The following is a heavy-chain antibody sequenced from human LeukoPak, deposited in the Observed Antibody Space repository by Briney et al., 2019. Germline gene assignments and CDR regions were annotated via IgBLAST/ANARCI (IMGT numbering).Heavy chain of an antibody. D-gene: IGHD3-16*02. V-gene: IGHV4-38-2*02. J-gene: IGHJ4*02. CDR3: ARADYAWGNYRFDY. CDR2: IYHSGST. CDR1: GYSISSGYY. Sequence: SETLSLTCTVSGYSISSGYYWGWIRQPPGKGPEWIGNIYHSGSTYYNPSLKSRVTMSVDRSKNQFSLGLTSVTAADTAVYYCARADYAWGNYRFDYWGQGTLVTVSS.